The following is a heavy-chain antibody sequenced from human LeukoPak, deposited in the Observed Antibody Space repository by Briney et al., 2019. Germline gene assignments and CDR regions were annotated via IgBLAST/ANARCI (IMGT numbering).Heavy chain of an antibody. Sequence: GGSLRLSCAASGFTFDDYAMHWVRQAPGKGLEWVSGISWNSGSIGYADSVKGRFTISRGNAKNSLYLQMNSLRAEDTALYYCAKATGGYCSSTSCRTDFDYWGQGTLVTVSS. V-gene: IGHV3-9*01. CDR2: ISWNSGSI. D-gene: IGHD2-2*01. CDR3: AKATGGYCSSTSCRTDFDY. CDR1: GFTFDDYA. J-gene: IGHJ4*02.